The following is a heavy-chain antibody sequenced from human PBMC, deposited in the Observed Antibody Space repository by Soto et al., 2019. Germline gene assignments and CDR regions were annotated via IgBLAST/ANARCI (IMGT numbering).Heavy chain of an antibody. Sequence: QVQLVESGGGLVKPGGSLRLSCAASGFTFSDYYMSWIRQAPGKGLEWVSYISSSGSTIYYADSVKGRFTISRDNAKNSLYLQMNSLRAEDTAVYYCARATPPQAAYSGSYLAYAAFDIWGQGTMVTVSS. V-gene: IGHV3-11*01. CDR3: ARATPPQAAYSGSYLAYAAFDI. J-gene: IGHJ3*02. CDR2: ISSSGSTI. D-gene: IGHD1-26*01. CDR1: GFTFSDYY.